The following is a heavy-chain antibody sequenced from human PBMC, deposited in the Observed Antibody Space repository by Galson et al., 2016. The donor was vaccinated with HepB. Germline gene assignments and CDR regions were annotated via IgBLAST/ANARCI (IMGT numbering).Heavy chain of an antibody. CDR1: GFTFSSYW. CDR2: INRDGSTT. Sequence: SLRLSCAASGFTFSSYWMHWVRQAPGKGLVWVSRINRDGSTTNYADSVKGRFTISRDNAKNTLYLQMNSLRAEDTAVYYCASDDGYSEYWGQGALVTVSS. CDR3: ASDDGYSEY. V-gene: IGHV3-74*01. J-gene: IGHJ4*02.